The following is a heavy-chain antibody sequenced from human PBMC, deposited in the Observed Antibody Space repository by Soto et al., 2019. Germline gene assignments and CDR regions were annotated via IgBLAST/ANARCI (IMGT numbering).Heavy chain of an antibody. J-gene: IGHJ4*02. CDR3: AKDRGSSWLGSDY. D-gene: IGHD6-13*01. Sequence: EVQLVESGGGLVQPGRSLRLSCAASGFTFDDYAMHWVRQAPGKGLEWVSGISWNSGSIGYVDSVKGRFTISRDNAKNSLYLQMNSLRAEDTALYYCAKDRGSSWLGSDYWGQGTLVTVSS. CDR2: ISWNSGSI. V-gene: IGHV3-9*01. CDR1: GFTFDDYA.